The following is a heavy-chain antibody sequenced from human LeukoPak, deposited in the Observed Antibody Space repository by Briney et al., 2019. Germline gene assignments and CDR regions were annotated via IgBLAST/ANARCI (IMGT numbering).Heavy chain of an antibody. CDR2: IYPGDSDT. CDR1: GYSFTSYW. D-gene: IGHD5-18*01. J-gene: IGHJ4*02. CDR3: ARMLSRYSYGAPFDY. V-gene: IGHV5-51*01. Sequence: GESLKISCKGSGYSFTSYWIGWVRQMPGKGLEWMGIIYPGDSDTRYSPSFQGQVTISADKSISTAYLQWSSLEASDTAMYYCARMLSRYSYGAPFDYWGQGTLVTVSS.